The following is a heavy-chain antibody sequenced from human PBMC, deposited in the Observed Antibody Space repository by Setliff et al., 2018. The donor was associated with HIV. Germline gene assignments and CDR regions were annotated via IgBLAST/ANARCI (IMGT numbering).Heavy chain of an antibody. CDR2: IRQDGSEK. CDR1: GFIFSNYW. J-gene: IGHJ3*02. D-gene: IGHD2-21*01. Sequence: GGSLRLSCAASGFIFSNYWMSWVRQAPGKGLEWVANIRQDGSEKYYVDSVRGRFTISRDNAENSLYLRMNSLRAEDTAVYYCAKHFLLWSNAFHIWGQGTMVTVSS. CDR3: AKHFLLWSNAFHI. V-gene: IGHV3-7*03.